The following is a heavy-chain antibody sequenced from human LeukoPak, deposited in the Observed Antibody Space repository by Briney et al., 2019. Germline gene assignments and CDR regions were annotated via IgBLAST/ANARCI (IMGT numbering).Heavy chain of an antibody. CDR1: GFTFDDYA. CDR2: ISWNSGSI. V-gene: IGHV3-9*01. CDR3: AKDLMYG. D-gene: IGHD3-10*02. J-gene: IGHJ4*02. Sequence: PGRSLRLSCAASGFTFDDYAMHWVRQAPGKGLEWVSGISWNSGSIGYADSVKGRFTISRDNSKNTLYLQMNSLRAEDTAVYYCAKDLMYGGGQGTLVTVSS.